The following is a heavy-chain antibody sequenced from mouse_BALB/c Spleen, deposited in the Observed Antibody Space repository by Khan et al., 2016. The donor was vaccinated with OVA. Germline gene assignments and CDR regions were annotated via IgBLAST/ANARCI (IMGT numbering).Heavy chain of an antibody. CDR3: ARSPYGNFAY. Sequence: EVELVESGGGLVKPGGSLKLSCAASGFTFSTFAMSWVRQTPEKRLEWVATISSDGDYPYYPDNVTGRFTISRDNAKNTLYLQMSSLRSEDTAMYYCARSPYGNFAYWGQGTLVTVSA. V-gene: IGHV5-9-3*01. CDR1: GFTFSTFA. D-gene: IGHD2-1*01. CDR2: ISSDGDYP. J-gene: IGHJ3*01.